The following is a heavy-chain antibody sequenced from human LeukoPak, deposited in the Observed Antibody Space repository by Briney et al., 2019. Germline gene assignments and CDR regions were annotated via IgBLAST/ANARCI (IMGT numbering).Heavy chain of an antibody. CDR2: ISSSSSYI. D-gene: IGHD2-8*01. Sequence: GGSLRLSCAASGFTFSSYSMNRVRQAPGKGLEWVSSISSSSSYIYYADSVKGRFTISRDNAKNSLYLQMNSLRAEDTAVYYCARAIPGYCTNGVCRYYFDYWGQGTLVTVSS. J-gene: IGHJ4*02. CDR3: ARAIPGYCTNGVCRYYFDY. CDR1: GFTFSSYS. V-gene: IGHV3-21*01.